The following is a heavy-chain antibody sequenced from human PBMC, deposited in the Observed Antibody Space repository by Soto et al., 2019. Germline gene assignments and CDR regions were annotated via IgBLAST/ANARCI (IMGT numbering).Heavy chain of an antibody. Sequence: QVQLVQSGAEVKKPGASVKVSCKASGYTFTSYYINWVRQAPGQGLEWMGVINPHGGSTAYAQKLKGRVTLTRETSASTVYMEVSSRTSENTAMYYCARSSGGNFGIIIEGTNWFAPWGQGTLVTVSS. J-gene: IGHJ5*02. V-gene: IGHV1-46*01. CDR2: INPHGGST. CDR3: ARSSGGNFGIIIEGTNWFAP. CDR1: GYTFTSYY. D-gene: IGHD1-26*01.